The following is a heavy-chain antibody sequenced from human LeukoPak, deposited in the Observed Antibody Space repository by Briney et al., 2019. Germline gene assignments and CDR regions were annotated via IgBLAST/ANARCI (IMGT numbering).Heavy chain of an antibody. CDR1: GGSISSYY. V-gene: IGHV4-59*12. D-gene: IGHD3-10*01. CDR2: IYYSGST. CDR3: ARLSRGGYFDY. Sequence: SETLSLTCTVSGGSISSYYWSWIRQPPGKGLEWIGYIYYSGSTDYNPSLKSRVTISVDTSKNQFSLKLSSVTAADTAVYYCARLSRGGYFDYWGQGTLVTVSS. J-gene: IGHJ4*02.